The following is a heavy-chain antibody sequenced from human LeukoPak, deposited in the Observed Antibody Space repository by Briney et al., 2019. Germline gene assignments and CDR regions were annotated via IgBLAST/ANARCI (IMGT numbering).Heavy chain of an antibody. V-gene: IGHV3-7*05. CDR2: IKQDGSEK. Sequence: PGGSLRLSCAASGFTFSIYWMSWVRQAPGKGLAWVANIKQDGSEKYYVDSVKGRFTISRDNAKNSLYLQMNSLRAEDTAVYYCARVNDFWSGYWDYFDYWGQGTLVTVSS. CDR3: ARVNDFWSGYWDYFDY. J-gene: IGHJ4*02. CDR1: GFTFSIYW. D-gene: IGHD3-3*01.